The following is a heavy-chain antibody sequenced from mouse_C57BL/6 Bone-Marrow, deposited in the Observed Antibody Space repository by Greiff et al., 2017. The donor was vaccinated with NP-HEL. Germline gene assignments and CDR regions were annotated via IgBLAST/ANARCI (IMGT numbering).Heavy chain of an antibody. CDR2: IDPSDSYT. J-gene: IGHJ3*01. CDR3: ARSDWDGRLVAY. V-gene: IGHV1-59*01. D-gene: IGHD4-1*01. Sequence: QVQLKQPGAELVRPGTSVKLSCKASGYTFTSYWMHWVKQRPGQGLEWIGVIDPSDSYTNYNQKFKGKATLTVDTSSSTAYMQLSSLTSEDSAVYYCARSDWDGRLVAYWGQGTLVTVSA. CDR1: GYTFTSYW.